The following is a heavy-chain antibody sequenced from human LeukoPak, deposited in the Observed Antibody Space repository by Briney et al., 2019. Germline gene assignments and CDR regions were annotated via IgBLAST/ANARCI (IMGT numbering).Heavy chain of an antibody. Sequence: GGSLRLSCAASGFTVSSNYMSWVRQAPGKGLEWLSVFYVDGRTFYADSVEGRFTISRDISKNTLYLQLSSLRVEDTAVYFCARRITTFGVPADWYFDLWGRGTRVTVSS. J-gene: IGHJ2*01. CDR1: GFTVSSNY. CDR2: FYVDGRT. D-gene: IGHD3-3*01. CDR3: ARRITTFGVPADWYFDL. V-gene: IGHV3-53*01.